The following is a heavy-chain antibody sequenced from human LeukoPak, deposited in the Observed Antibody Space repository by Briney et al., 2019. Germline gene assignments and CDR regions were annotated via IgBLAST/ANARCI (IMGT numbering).Heavy chain of an antibody. J-gene: IGHJ6*02. D-gene: IGHD6-13*01. CDR2: IYYSGST. Sequence: SETLSLTCTVSGGSISSGGYYWSWIRQHPGKGLEWIGYIYYSGSTYYNPSLKSRVTISVDTSKNQFSLKLSSVTAADTAVYYCARGSAAVNYYGMDVWGQGTTVTVSS. CDR1: GGSISSGGYY. V-gene: IGHV4-31*03. CDR3: ARGSAAVNYYGMDV.